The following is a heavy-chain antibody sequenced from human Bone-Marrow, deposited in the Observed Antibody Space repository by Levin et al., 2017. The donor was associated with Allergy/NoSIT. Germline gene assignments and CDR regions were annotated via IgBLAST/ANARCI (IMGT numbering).Heavy chain of an antibody. J-gene: IGHJ4*02. D-gene: IGHD2-2*01. Sequence: PGGSLRLSCAASGFTFSSFAMHWVRQAPGKGLEWVAVISYDGSKIFYADSVKGRCTISRDNSENTLFLQMTSLRAEDTAVYYCARAGIGFVVEVPGALDSWGQGTLVTVSS. CDR2: ISYDGSKI. CDR3: ARAGIGFVVEVPGALDS. V-gene: IGHV3-30*04. CDR1: GFTFSSFA.